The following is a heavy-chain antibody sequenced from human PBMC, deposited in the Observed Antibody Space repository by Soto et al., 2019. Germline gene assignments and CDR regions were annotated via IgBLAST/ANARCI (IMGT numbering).Heavy chain of an antibody. D-gene: IGHD2-2*01. CDR1: GGSVSSNSAA. CDR3: ARDGIYCSSTSCYGFDY. J-gene: IGHJ4*02. V-gene: IGHV6-1*01. CDR2: TYYRSKWYN. Sequence: SQTLSLTCAISGGSVSSNSAAWNWIRQSPSRGLEWLGRTYYRSKWYNDYAVSVKSRITINPDTSKNQFSLQLNSVTPEDTAVYYCARDGIYCSSTSCYGFDYWGQGTLVTVSS.